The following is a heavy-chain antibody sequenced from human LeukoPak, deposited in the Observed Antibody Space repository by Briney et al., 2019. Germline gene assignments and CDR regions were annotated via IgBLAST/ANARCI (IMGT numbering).Heavy chain of an antibody. CDR1: GFTFSTYN. J-gene: IGHJ4*02. CDR2: ISSSSRTI. Sequence: GGSLRLSCAASGFTFSTYNMNWVRQAPGKGLEWVSYISSSSRTIFYADSLKGRFTISRGNAKNSLYLQMNSLRAEDTAVYYCARAGGSSSWDPFDYWGQGTLVTVSS. D-gene: IGHD6-13*01. CDR3: ARAGGSSSWDPFDY. V-gene: IGHV3-48*01.